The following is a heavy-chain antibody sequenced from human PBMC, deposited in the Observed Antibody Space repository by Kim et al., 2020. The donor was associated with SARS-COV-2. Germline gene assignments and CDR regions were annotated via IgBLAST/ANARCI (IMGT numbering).Heavy chain of an antibody. CDR3: AKSFSGSYFGYDY. D-gene: IGHD1-26*01. CDR1: GFTSNTYG. Sequence: GGSLRLSCEASGFTSNTYGMHWVRQAPGKGLEWVAVISYDGSNKYYADSVKGRFTISRDNSKNTLYLQMNSLRIEDTAVYYCAKSFSGSYFGYDYWRRGTLVTVTS. J-gene: IGHJ4*02. V-gene: IGHV3-30*18. CDR2: ISYDGSNK.